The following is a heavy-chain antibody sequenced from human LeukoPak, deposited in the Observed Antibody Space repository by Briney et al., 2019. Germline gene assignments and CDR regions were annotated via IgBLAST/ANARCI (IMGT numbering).Heavy chain of an antibody. V-gene: IGHV3-23*01. J-gene: IGHJ4*02. D-gene: IGHD5-18*01. CDR2: ISGSAART. CDR1: GFTFSTYG. CDR3: AKDTASFDY. Sequence: GGSLRLSCAASGFTFSTYGTTWVRQAPGRGLEWVSAISGSAARTFYADSVKGRFTISRDNSKNTLSLQMNSLRAEDTAVYYCAKDTASFDYWGQGTLVTVSS.